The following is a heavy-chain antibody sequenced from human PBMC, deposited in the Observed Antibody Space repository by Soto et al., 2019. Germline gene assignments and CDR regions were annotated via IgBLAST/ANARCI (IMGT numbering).Heavy chain of an antibody. Sequence: PGESLKISCMGSGYKVSTWHNFTSYWIAWVRQMPGEGLEWMGIIYPGDSDTRYSPSFQGQVTISADKSINSVYLQWSSLKASDTATYYCARGEGWFDPWGQGTLVTVSS. CDR2: IYPGDSDT. J-gene: IGHJ5*02. D-gene: IGHD3-10*01. V-gene: IGHV5-51*01. CDR1: GYKVSTWHNFTSYW. CDR3: ARGEGWFDP.